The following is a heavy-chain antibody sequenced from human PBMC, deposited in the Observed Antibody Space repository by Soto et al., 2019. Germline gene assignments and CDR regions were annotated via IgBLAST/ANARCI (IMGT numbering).Heavy chain of an antibody. CDR2: LIPIFGTA. CDR3: ARDPGIAVATRRPQQNTSVY. Sequence: KVSCQASGGTFRSYAISWARQAPGQGLEWMGGLIPIFGTANYAQQIQGRVTITADKSTRTAYMELSTLRSEETAVYACARDPGIAVATRRPQQNTSVYWGQGTLVTGSS. J-gene: IGHJ4*02. D-gene: IGHD6-19*01. V-gene: IGHV1-69*06. CDR1: GGTFRSYA.